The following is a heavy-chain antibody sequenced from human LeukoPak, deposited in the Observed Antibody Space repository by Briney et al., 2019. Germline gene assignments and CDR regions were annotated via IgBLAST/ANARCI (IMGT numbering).Heavy chain of an antibody. CDR1: GGSFSGYY. J-gene: IGHJ5*01. D-gene: IGHD2-2*01. CDR2: INHSGST. CDR3: ASHGYCSSTSCPTINWFDP. Sequence: SETLSLTCAVYGGSFSGYYWSWIRQPPGKGLEWIGEINHSGSTNYNPSLKSRVTIPVDTSKNQFSLKLSSVTAADTAVYYCASHGYCSSTSCPTINWFDPWGQGTLVTVSS. V-gene: IGHV4-34*01.